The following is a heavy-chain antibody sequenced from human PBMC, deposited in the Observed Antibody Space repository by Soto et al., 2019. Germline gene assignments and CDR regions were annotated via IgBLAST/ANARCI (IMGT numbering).Heavy chain of an antibody. CDR3: AKDQGCSGGSCYPWYFDY. D-gene: IGHD2-15*01. J-gene: IGHJ4*02. Sequence: PGGSLRLSCAASGFTCSSYGMHWVRQAPGKGLEWVAVIAYDGSNKYYADSVKGRFTISRDNSKNTLYLQMNSLRAEDTAVYYYAKDQGCSGGSCYPWYFDYWGQGTLVTVSS. CDR1: GFTCSSYG. CDR2: IAYDGSNK. V-gene: IGHV3-30*18.